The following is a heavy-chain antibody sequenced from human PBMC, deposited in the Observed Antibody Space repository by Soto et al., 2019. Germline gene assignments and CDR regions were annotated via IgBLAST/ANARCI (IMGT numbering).Heavy chain of an antibody. V-gene: IGHV3-23*01. Sequence: PGGSLRLSCAASGFTFSSYAMSWVRQAPGKGLEWVSGISGSGGTTHYADSVKGRFTISRDNSKNTLYLQMNSLRAEDTAEYFCAKDCLYYDFWSGSHGYFDYWGQGTLVTVSS. CDR3: AKDCLYYDFWSGSHGYFDY. CDR2: ISGSGGTT. J-gene: IGHJ4*01. CDR1: GFTFSSYA. D-gene: IGHD3-3*01.